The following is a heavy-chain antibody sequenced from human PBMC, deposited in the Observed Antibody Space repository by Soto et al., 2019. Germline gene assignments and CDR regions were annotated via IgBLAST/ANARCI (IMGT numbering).Heavy chain of an antibody. Sequence: TSETLSLTCTVSGGSITSYYWSWIRQPPGKGLEWIGYIHYSGSTNYNPSLKSRVTISVHTSKNQFSLQLSSVTAADTAVYYCARARSGYRLCFENWGQGTLVTVSS. CDR3: ARARSGYRLCFEN. CDR2: IHYSGST. V-gene: IGHV4-59*01. J-gene: IGHJ4*02. D-gene: IGHD3-22*01. CDR1: GGSITSYY.